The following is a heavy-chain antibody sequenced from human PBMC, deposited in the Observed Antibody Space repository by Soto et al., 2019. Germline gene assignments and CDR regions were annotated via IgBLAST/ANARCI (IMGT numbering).Heavy chain of an antibody. J-gene: IGHJ6*02. CDR2: IYDSENT. D-gene: IGHD2-2*01. CDR1: GGSIISGGSY. V-gene: IGHV4-31*03. CDR3: ARDDQTGYYGLDV. Sequence: QVQLQESGPGLVKPSQTVSLTCSVSGGSIISGGSYWNWIRQRPGKGLEWMGYIYDSENTYNNPPLKGRVFLSIDTSKNQSSLKMTSVTAADTAVYYCARDDQTGYYGLDVWGQGNTVNVS.